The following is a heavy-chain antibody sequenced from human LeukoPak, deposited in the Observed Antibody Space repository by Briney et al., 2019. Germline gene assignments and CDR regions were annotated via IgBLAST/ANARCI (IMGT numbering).Heavy chain of an antibody. CDR3: AKGQERESRLDS. V-gene: IGHV3-23*01. J-gene: IGHJ4*02. CDR2: ISNSGGST. Sequence: PGGSLRLSCAASGFTFNTYTMYWVRQAPGKGLEWVSGISNSGGSTYYADSVKGRFTISRDNSKNTLYLQMNSLRAEDTALYYCAKGQERESRLDSWGQGTLVTVS. CDR1: GFTFNTYT. D-gene: IGHD1-1*01.